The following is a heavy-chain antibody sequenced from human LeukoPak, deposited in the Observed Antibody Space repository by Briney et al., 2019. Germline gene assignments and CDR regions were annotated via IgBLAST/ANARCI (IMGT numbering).Heavy chain of an antibody. J-gene: IGHJ6*03. V-gene: IGHV1-69*05. CDR1: GGTFSSYA. CDR2: IIPIFGTA. D-gene: IGHD3-3*01. Sequence: SVKVSCKASGGTFSSYAISWVRQAPGQGLEWMGGIIPIFGTANYAQKFQGRVTITTDESTSTAYMELSSLRSEDTAVYYCARVPKVGAILYYYNYMDVWGKGTTVTVSS. CDR3: ARVPKVGAILYYYNYMDV.